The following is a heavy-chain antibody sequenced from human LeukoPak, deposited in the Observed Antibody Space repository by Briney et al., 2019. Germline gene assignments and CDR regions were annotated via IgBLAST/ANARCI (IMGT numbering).Heavy chain of an antibody. Sequence: ASVKVSCKASGYTFTGYYMHWVRQAPGQGLEWMGWINPNSGGTNYAQKFQGRVTMTRDTSISTAYMEVSRPRSDDTAVYYCARGFLGSSWLYYYYYYMDVWGKGTTVTVSS. D-gene: IGHD6-13*01. V-gene: IGHV1-2*02. CDR3: ARGFLGSSWLYYYYYYMDV. CDR2: INPNSGGT. CDR1: GYTFTGYY. J-gene: IGHJ6*03.